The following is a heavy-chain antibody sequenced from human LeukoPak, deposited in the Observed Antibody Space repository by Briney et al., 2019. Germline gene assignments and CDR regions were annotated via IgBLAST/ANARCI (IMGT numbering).Heavy chain of an antibody. V-gene: IGHV3-23*01. J-gene: IGHJ4*02. CDR2: ISGSGGST. CDR1: GFTFSSHA. CDR3: AKAPGYDFWSGYREYYFDY. Sequence: GGSLRLSCAASGFTFSSHAMSWVRQAPGKGLEWVSAISGSGGSTYYADSVKGRFTISRDNSKNTLYLQMNSLRAEVTAVYYCAKAPGYDFWSGYREYYFDYWGQGTLVTVSS. D-gene: IGHD3-3*01.